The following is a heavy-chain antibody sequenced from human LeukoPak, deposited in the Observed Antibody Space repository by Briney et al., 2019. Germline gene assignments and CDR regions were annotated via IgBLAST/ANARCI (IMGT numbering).Heavy chain of an antibody. J-gene: IGHJ6*02. CDR2: INPNSGCT. V-gene: IGHV1-2*02. D-gene: IGHD2-2*03. Sequence: ASVKVSCKASGYTFTGYYMHWVRQAPGQGLEWMGWINPNSGCTNYAQKFQGRVTMTRDTSISTAYMELSRLRSDDTAVYYCASLGYCSGTSPSKGCYYGMDVWGQGTTVTVSS. CDR3: ASLGYCSGTSPSKGCYYGMDV. CDR1: GYTFTGYY.